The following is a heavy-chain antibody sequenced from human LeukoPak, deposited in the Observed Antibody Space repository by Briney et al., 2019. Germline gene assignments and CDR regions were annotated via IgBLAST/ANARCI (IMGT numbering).Heavy chain of an antibody. CDR1: GYTFTSYG. V-gene: IGHV1-18*01. D-gene: IGHD5-12*01. CDR3: ARSGRGTYYYFDL. CDR2: ISAYNGNT. Sequence: ASVKVSCKASGYTFTSYGISWVRQAPGQGLEWMGWISAYNGNTNYAQKFLGRVSMTADTATSTAHMELRSLTSDNTAMYYCARSGRGTYYYFDLWGQGTLVTVSS. J-gene: IGHJ4*02.